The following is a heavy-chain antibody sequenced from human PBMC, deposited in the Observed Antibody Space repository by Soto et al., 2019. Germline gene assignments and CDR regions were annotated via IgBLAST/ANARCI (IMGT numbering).Heavy chain of an antibody. D-gene: IGHD2-2*01. CDR3: ARHCSSTSCYAYYYYGMDV. J-gene: IGHJ6*02. V-gene: IGHV4-31*03. CDR2: IYYSGST. Sequence: SETLSLTCTVSGGSISSGGYYWSWIRQHPGKGLEWIGYIYYSGSTYYNPSLKSRVTISVDPSKNQFSLKLSSVTAADTAVYYCARHCSSTSCYAYYYYGMDVWGQGTTVTVSS. CDR1: GGSISSGGYY.